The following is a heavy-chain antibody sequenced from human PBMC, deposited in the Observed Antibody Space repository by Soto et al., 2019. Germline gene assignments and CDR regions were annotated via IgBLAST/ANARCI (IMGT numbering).Heavy chain of an antibody. CDR2: SSATGAGT. J-gene: IGHJ4*02. Sequence: EVQLLESGGGLVQPGGSLRLSCAASGFTFSSYGMTWVRQAPGKGLEWVSVSSATGAGTYYADSVKGRFTISRDNSKNTLYLQMTSLRADDTAVYYCAKYRRAGGNDGFYSDFWGQGALVIVSS. CDR1: GFTFSSYG. CDR3: AKYRRAGGNDGFYSDF. V-gene: IGHV3-23*01. D-gene: IGHD1-1*01.